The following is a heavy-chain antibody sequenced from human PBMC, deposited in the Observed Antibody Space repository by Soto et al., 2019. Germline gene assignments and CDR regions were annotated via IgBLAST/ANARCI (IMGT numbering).Heavy chain of an antibody. CDR2: INAYSGDT. Sequence: QVQLVQSGAEVKEPGASVRVSCKASGYTFTSYGFSWVRQAPGQGLEWVGWINAYSGDTNSAKTPQGRVTLTTDTSTGTGYMALTSLKSEETAVCYCARDFRSSCTGSSCIYFDYWGQGTQVTVSS. J-gene: IGHJ4*02. D-gene: IGHD2-15*01. CDR3: ARDFRSSCTGSSCIYFDY. CDR1: GYTFTSYG. V-gene: IGHV1-18*01.